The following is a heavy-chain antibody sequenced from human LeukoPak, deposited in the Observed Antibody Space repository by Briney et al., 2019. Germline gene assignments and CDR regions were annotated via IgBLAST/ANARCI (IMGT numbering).Heavy chain of an antibody. V-gene: IGHV3-30-3*01. J-gene: IGHJ4*02. D-gene: IGHD6-19*01. CDR2: ISYDGSNK. Sequence: GRSLRLSCAASGFTFSSYAMHWVRQAPGKGLEWVADISYDGSNKYYADSVKGRFTISRDNSKNTLYLQMNSLRAEDTAVYYCARDPLGSSGLRGYYFDYWGQGTLVTVSS. CDR1: GFTFSSYA. CDR3: ARDPLGSSGLRGYYFDY.